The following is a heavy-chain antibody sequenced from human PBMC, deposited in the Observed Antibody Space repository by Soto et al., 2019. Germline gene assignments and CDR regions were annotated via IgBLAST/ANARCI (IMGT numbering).Heavy chain of an antibody. CDR2: INPSSGST. Sequence: ASVKVSCKASGYTFTSYYMHWVRQAPGQGLEWMGRINPSSGSTSYAQKFQGRVTMTRNTSISTAYMELSSLRSEDTAVYYCARGLRPHPSSSLSIYYFDYWGQGTLVTVSS. D-gene: IGHD6-6*01. CDR3: ARGLRPHPSSSLSIYYFDY. J-gene: IGHJ4*02. V-gene: IGHV1-46*01. CDR1: GYTFTSYY.